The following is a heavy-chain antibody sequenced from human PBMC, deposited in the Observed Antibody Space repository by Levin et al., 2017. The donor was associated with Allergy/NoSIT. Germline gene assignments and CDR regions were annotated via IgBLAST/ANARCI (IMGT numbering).Heavy chain of an antibody. J-gene: IGHJ5*02. CDR3: AREGIAVAGRWGWFDP. V-gene: IGHV4-59*01. Sequence: PSETLSLTCSVSGGSMISYYWSWIRQSPGKGLEWIGYIYYSGSTNYNPSLKSRVTISVDTSKNQFSLKLSSVTAADTAVYYCAREGIAVAGRWGWFDPWGQGTLVTVSS. CDR2: IYYSGST. D-gene: IGHD6-19*01. CDR1: GGSMISYY.